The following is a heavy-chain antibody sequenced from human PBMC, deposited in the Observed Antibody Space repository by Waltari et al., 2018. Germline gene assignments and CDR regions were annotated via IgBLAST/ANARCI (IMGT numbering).Heavy chain of an antibody. J-gene: IGHJ6*02. CDR3: ARDGPSYYDSSGYYYYYYGMDV. CDR1: GFTFSSYS. CDR2: ISSSSSTI. Sequence: EVQLVESGGGLVQPGGSLRLSCAASGFTFSSYSMNWVRQAPGKGLEWVSYISSSSSTIYYADSVKGRFTISRDNAKNSLYLQMNSLRAEDTAVYYCARDGPSYYDSSGYYYYYYGMDVWGQGTTVTVSS. D-gene: IGHD3-22*01. V-gene: IGHV3-48*01.